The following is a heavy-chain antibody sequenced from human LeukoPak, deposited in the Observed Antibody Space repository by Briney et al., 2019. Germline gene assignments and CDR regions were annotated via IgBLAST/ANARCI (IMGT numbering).Heavy chain of an antibody. D-gene: IGHD2-8*02. Sequence: GGSLRLSCAASGFTFSNYRMNWVRQAPGKGLEWVSSISSSSIYIYYADSLKGRFTISRDNARNSLYLQMNSLRAEDTAIYYCATYRQVLLPFESWGQGTLVTVSS. J-gene: IGHJ4*02. CDR3: ATYRQVLLPFES. CDR1: GFTFSNYR. CDR2: ISSSSIYI. V-gene: IGHV3-21*04.